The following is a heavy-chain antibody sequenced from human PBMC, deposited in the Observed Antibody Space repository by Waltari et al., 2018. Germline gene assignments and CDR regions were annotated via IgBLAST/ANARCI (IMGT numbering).Heavy chain of an antibody. Sequence: RQAPGKGLAWVSAISGSGGSTYYADSVKGRFTISRDNSKNTLYLQMNSLRAEDTAVSYCAKDHGGGIVGATNDYWGPGTLVTVSS. CDR2: ISGSGGST. J-gene: IGHJ4*02. V-gene: IGHV3-23*01. D-gene: IGHD1-26*01. CDR3: AKDHGGGIVGATNDY.